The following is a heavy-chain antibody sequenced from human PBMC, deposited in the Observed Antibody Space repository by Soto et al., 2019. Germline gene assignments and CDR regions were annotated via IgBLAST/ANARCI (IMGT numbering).Heavy chain of an antibody. CDR1: GFSFSSYS. V-gene: IGHV3-48*02. J-gene: IGHJ3*02. Sequence: EVQLVESGGDLVQPGQSLRLSCAASGFSFSSYSMNWVRQAPGKGLEWISYLSSSKTYIWYADSVKGRFTISRDNAKNSLSLQMNSLRDEDTAVYYCVRDSGWAFDIWGLGTKVTVSS. CDR2: LSSSKTYI. D-gene: IGHD6-19*01. CDR3: VRDSGWAFDI.